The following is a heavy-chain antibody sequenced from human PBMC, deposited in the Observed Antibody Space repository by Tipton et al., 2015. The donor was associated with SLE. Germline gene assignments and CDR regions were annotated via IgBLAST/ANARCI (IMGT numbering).Heavy chain of an antibody. CDR3: ARSSSIRLGELSSPFDY. Sequence: TLSLTCAVYAGSFRGYYWSWIRQPLGKGLEWIGEINHSGTMSYTPSLKSRVTISVDTSKKQFSLKVSSVTAADTAVYYCARSSSIRLGELSSPFDYWGQGTLVTVSS. J-gene: IGHJ4*02. V-gene: IGHV4-34*01. D-gene: IGHD3-16*02. CDR2: INHSGTM. CDR1: AGSFRGYY.